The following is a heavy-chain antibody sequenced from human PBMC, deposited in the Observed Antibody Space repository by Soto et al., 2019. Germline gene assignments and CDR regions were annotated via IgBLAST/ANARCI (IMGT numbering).Heavy chain of an antibody. CDR2: INHSGST. CDR1: GGSISSGGYY. V-gene: IGHV4-39*07. D-gene: IGHD1-1*01. J-gene: IGHJ4*02. Sequence: SETLSLTCTVSGGSISSGGYYWSWIRQPPGKGLEWIGEINHSGSTNYNPSLKSRVTISVDTSKNQFSLKLSSVTAADTAVYYCARGQNAGIDYWGQGTLVTVSS. CDR3: ARGQNAGIDY.